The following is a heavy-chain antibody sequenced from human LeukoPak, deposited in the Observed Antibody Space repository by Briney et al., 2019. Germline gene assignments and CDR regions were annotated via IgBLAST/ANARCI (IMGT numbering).Heavy chain of an antibody. J-gene: IGHJ5*02. Sequence: ASVKVSCKASGYTFTSYGISWVRQAPGQGLEWMGWISAYNGNTNYAQKLQGRVTMTTDTSTSTAHMELRSLRSDDTAVYYCARDHAVAGDNWFDPWGQGTLVTVSS. CDR2: ISAYNGNT. CDR1: GYTFTSYG. CDR3: ARDHAVAGDNWFDP. V-gene: IGHV1-18*01. D-gene: IGHD6-19*01.